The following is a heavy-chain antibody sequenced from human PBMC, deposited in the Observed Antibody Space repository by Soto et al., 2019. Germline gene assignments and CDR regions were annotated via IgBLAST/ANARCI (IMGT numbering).Heavy chain of an antibody. CDR2: IYYSGST. CDR3: ARWLGYGPHFDY. CDR1: GGSISSGDYY. J-gene: IGHJ4*02. Sequence: QVQLQESGPGLVKPSQTLSLTCTVSGGSISSGDYYWSWIRQPPGKGLEWIGYIYYSGSTYYNPSLQSRVTISVDTSENQFSLKLSSVTAADTAVYYCARWLGYGPHFDYWGQGTLVTVSS. D-gene: IGHD5-12*01. V-gene: IGHV4-30-4*01.